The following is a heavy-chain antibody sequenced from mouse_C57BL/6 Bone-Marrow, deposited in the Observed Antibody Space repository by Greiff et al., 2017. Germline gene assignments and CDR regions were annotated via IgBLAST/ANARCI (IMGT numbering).Heavy chain of an antibody. Sequence: QVQLKESGPGLVAPSQSLSITCTVSGFSLTSYGVHWVRQPPGKGLEWLVVIWSDGSTTYNSALKSRLSISKDNSKSQVFLKMNSLQTDDTAMYYCARHHSSGPHAMDYWGQGTSVTVSS. CDR1: GFSLTSYG. J-gene: IGHJ4*01. D-gene: IGHD3-2*02. CDR3: ARHHSSGPHAMDY. V-gene: IGHV2-6-1*01. CDR2: IWSDGST.